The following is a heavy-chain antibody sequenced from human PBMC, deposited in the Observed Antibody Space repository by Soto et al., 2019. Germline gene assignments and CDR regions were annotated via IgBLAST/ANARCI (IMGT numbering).Heavy chain of an antibody. V-gene: IGHV4-39*01. CDR2: IYYSGST. J-gene: IGHJ5*02. CDR3: ARIVLRYFDWVNWFDP. Sequence: QLQLQESGPGLVKPSETLSLTCTVSGGSISSSSYYWGWIRQPPGKGLEWIGSIYYSGSTYYNPSLKSRVTISVDTSKNQFSLKLSSVTAADTAVYYCARIVLRYFDWVNWFDPWGQGTLVTVSS. D-gene: IGHD3-9*01. CDR1: GGSISSSSYY.